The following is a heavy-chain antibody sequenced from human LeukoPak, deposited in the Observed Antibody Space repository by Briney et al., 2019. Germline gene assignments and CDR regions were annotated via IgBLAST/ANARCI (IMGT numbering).Heavy chain of an antibody. CDR2: INTDGSST. CDR1: GFTFSSNC. J-gene: IGHJ6*03. CDR3: ARGTYITPPYYYYYMDV. V-gene: IGHV3-74*01. D-gene: IGHD3-10*01. Sequence: PGGSLRLSCAASGFTFSSNCMHWVRQAPGKGLVWVSRINTDGSSTNYADSVKGRFTISRGNAKNTVYLLMNSLRPEDTAVYYCARGTYITPPYYYYYMDVWGKGTTVTVSS.